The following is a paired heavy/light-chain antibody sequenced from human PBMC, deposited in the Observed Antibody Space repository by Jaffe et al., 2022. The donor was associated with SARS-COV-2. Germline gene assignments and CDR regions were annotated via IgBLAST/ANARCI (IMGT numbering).Light chain of an antibody. V-gene: IGKV3-11*01. CDR1: QSVSSY. Sequence: EIVLTQSPATLSLSPGERATLSCRASQSVSSYLAWYQQKPGQAPRLLIYDASNRATGIPARFSGSGSGTDFTLTISSLEPEDFAVYYCQQRSNWGGVTFGPGTKVDIK. CDR3: QQRSNWGGVT. CDR2: DAS. J-gene: IGKJ3*01.
Heavy chain of an antibody. CDR3: ARDGTRERRKCGSPPCSYREFDP. Sequence: QVQLQESGPGLVKPSETLSLTCTVSGGSISSYYWSWIRQPAGKGLEWIGRIYTSGSTNYNPSLKSRVTMSVDTSKNQFSLKLSSVTAADTAVYYCARDGTRERRKCGSPPCSYREFDPWGQGTLVTVSS. CDR1: GGSISSYY. D-gene: IGHD3-10*01. V-gene: IGHV4-4*07. J-gene: IGHJ5*02. CDR2: IYTSGST.